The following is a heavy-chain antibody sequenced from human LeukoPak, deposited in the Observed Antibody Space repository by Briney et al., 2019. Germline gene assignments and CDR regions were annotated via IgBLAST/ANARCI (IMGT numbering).Heavy chain of an antibody. CDR3: ARDRGVTLFYYGMDV. CDR1: GFTFSNHE. J-gene: IGHJ6*02. D-gene: IGHD2-21*02. Sequence: PGGSLRLSCAASGFTFSNHEMNWVRQAPGKGLEWVSYISSSGSTIYYADSVKGRFTISSDNAKNSLYLQMNSLRAEDTAVYYCARDRGVTLFYYGMDVWGQGTTVTVSS. V-gene: IGHV3-48*03. CDR2: ISSSGSTI.